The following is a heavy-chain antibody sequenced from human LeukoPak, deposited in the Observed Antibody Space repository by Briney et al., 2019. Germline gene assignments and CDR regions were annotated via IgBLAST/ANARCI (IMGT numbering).Heavy chain of an antibody. D-gene: IGHD3-22*01. V-gene: IGHV3-30*02. J-gene: IGHJ4*02. Sequence: GGSLRLSCAASGFTFSSYGMHWVRQAPGKGLEWVAFIRYDGSIKYYADSVKGRFTISRDNSKNTLYLQMNSLRAEDTAVYYCAKDRENYDSSGYYYVLDYWGQGTLVTVSS. CDR2: IRYDGSIK. CDR3: AKDRENYDSSGYYYVLDY. CDR1: GFTFSSYG.